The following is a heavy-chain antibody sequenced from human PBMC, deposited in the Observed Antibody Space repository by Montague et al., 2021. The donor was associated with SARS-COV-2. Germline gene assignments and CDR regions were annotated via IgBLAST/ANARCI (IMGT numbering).Heavy chain of an antibody. CDR1: GFTFSYYV. V-gene: IGHV3-23*01. Sequence: SLILSCAASGFTFSYYVMSWVRQAPGKGLEWVSAISGSGGSTYYXDSVKGRFTISRDNSENTLYLQMNNLRAEDTAVYYCANRGIAAAGSYRYYFDYWGQGTLVTVSS. CDR3: ANRGIAAAGSYRYYFDY. D-gene: IGHD6-13*01. J-gene: IGHJ4*02. CDR2: ISGSGGST.